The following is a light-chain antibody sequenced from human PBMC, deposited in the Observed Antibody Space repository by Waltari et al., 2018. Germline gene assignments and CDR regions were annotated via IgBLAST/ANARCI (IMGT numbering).Light chain of an antibody. Sequence: QSVLTQPPSVSAAPGQKVTISCSGSSSNIGNNYVSWYPQLPGTAPKPLIYDKGERPQELPYHFSGPKSGTSATLGITGILTGDDADYYCGTWDSSLSAVVFGGGTKLTVL. CDR1: SSNIGNNY. J-gene: IGLJ3*02. CDR2: DKG. V-gene: IGLV1-51*01. CDR3: GTWDSSLSAVV.